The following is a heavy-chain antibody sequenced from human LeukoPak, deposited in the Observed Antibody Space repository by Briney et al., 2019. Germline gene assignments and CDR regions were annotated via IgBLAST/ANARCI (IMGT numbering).Heavy chain of an antibody. CDR2: INPNSGGR. D-gene: IGHD5-12*01. CDR3: ARHGYSGYDLVY. V-gene: IGHV1-2*02. Sequence: ASVKVSCKASGYTFTGYYMHWVRQAPGQGLEWMGWINPNSGGRNYAQKFQGRVTMTRDTSISTAYMELSRLRSDDTAVYYCARHGYSGYDLVYWGQGTLVTVSS. J-gene: IGHJ4*02. CDR1: GYTFTGYY.